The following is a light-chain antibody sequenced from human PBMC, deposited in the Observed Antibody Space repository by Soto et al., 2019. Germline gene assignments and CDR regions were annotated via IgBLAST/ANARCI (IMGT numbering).Light chain of an antibody. V-gene: IGLV2-14*01. CDR3: SSFASSSAVV. J-gene: IGLJ2*01. CDR1: SGDVGGFNY. CDR2: DVS. Sequence: QSALAQPASVSGSPGQSITISCTETSGDVGGFNYVSWYQQHPGKAPKLILYDVSHRPSGVSNRFSGSKSGNTASLTISGLQAEDEANYYCSSFASSSAVVFGGGTKLTVL.